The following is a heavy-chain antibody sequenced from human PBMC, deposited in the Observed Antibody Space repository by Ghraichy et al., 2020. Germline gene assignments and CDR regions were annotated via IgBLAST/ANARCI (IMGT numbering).Heavy chain of an antibody. Sequence: GGSLRLSCAASGFTFSTYGINWVRQAPGKGLEWVSHISAGGGTIYYADSVKGRFTISRDNAKNSLYLQMNSLRAEDTAVYFCARRAAAGTIDYWGQGTLVTVSS. CDR1: GFTFSTYG. J-gene: IGHJ4*02. CDR2: ISAGGGTI. D-gene: IGHD6-13*01. CDR3: ARRAAAGTIDY. V-gene: IGHV3-48*01.